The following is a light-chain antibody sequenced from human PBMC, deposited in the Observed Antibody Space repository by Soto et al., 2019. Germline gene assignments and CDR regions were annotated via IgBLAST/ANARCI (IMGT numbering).Light chain of an antibody. V-gene: IGLV2-8*01. CDR1: SSNVGTYKD. Sequence: QSALTQPPSASGAPGQSVTIACTGTSSNVGTYKDFSWYQHHPGKAPILMIFEVSKRSSGAPDCFCGSNSGNTASLTVSGLKGEEEAYYYCRSYAGSNTYVFGSGTKVTVL. J-gene: IGLJ1*01. CDR2: EVS. CDR3: RSYAGSNTYV.